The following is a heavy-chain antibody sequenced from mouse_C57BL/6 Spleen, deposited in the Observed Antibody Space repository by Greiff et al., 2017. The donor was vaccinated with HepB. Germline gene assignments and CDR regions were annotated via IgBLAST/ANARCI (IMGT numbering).Heavy chain of an antibody. CDR1: GYAFSSSW. CDR2: IYPGDGDT. D-gene: IGHD1-1*01. J-gene: IGHJ3*01. V-gene: IGHV1-82*01. CDR3: ASYYGSSYSYSVFAY. Sequence: VQLQQSGPELVKPGASVKISCKASGYAFSSSWMNWVKQRPGKGLEWIGRIYPGDGDTNYNGKFKGKAKLTAGKSSTTAYMQLSSLTSADSAVSFCASYYGSSYSYSVFAYWGQGPLVTVAA.